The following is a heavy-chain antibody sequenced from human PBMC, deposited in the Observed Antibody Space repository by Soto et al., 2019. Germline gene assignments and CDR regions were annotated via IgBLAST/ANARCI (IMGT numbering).Heavy chain of an antibody. V-gene: IGHV4-30-2*01. CDR1: GGSISGDEYS. CDR2: IWCRERV. Sequence: SETLSLTCTVSGGSISGDEYSWIWIRQPPGKGLELVGYIWCRERVYSNPSLTSRLIISAHKSKNQFSLNLRSVTPADTAMYYCARASGDYGNYYFDSWGQGILVTVSS. CDR3: ARASGDYGNYYFDS. D-gene: IGHD4-17*01. J-gene: IGHJ4*02.